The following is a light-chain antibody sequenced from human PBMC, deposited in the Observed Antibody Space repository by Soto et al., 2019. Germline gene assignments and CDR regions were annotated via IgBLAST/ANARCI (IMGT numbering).Light chain of an antibody. CDR2: DVS. Sequence: QSALTQPRSVSGSPGQSVTISCTGISSDVGDYNYVSWYQQYPGKAPNIVIYDVSKRPSGVPDRFSGSKSGNTASLTISGSQAEDEADYYCCSFAGSYTFWVFGGGTKRTVL. CDR3: CSFAGSYTFWV. V-gene: IGLV2-11*01. J-gene: IGLJ3*02. CDR1: SSDVGDYNY.